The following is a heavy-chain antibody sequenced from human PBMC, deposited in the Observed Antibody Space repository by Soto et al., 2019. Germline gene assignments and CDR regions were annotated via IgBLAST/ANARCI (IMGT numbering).Heavy chain of an antibody. CDR1: GGSISSYY. D-gene: IGHD6-19*01. V-gene: IGHV4-59*01. J-gene: IGHJ5*02. CDR3: ARAGRLVRRLGWFDP. Sequence: SETLSLTCTVSGGSISSYYWSWIRQPPGKGLEWIGYIYYSGSTNYNPSLKSRVTISVDTSKNQFSLKLSSVTAADTAVYYCARAGRLVRRLGWFDPWGQGTLVTVSS. CDR2: IYYSGST.